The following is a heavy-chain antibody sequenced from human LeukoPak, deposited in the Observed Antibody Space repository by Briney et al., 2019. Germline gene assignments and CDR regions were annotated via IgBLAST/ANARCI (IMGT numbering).Heavy chain of an antibody. J-gene: IGHJ4*02. CDR3: ARDADSSGYFDY. V-gene: IGHV4-61*01. CDR1: GGSISNGSYY. D-gene: IGHD3-22*01. CDR2: IYYSGST. Sequence: SQTLSLTCAVSGGSISNGSYYWSWIRQPPGKGLEWIGYIYYSGSTNYNPSLKSRVTISVDTSKNQFSLKLSSVTAADTAVYYCARDADSSGYFDYWGQGTLVTVSS.